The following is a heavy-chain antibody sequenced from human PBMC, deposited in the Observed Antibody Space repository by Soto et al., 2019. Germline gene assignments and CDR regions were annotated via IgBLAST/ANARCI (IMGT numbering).Heavy chain of an antibody. CDR1: GFTFSSYS. CDR3: ARGPGDDILTGYPYYFDY. D-gene: IGHD3-9*01. J-gene: IGHJ4*02. CDR2: ISSSSSYI. Sequence: GGSLRLSCAASGFTFSSYSMNWVRQAPGKGLEWVSSISSSSSYIYYADSVKGRFTISRDNAKNSLYLQMNSLRAEDTAVYYCARGPGDDILTGYPYYFDYWGQGTLVTVSS. V-gene: IGHV3-21*01.